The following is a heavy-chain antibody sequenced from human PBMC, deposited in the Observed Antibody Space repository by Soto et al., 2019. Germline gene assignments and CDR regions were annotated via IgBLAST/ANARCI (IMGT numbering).Heavy chain of an antibody. CDR3: ARDRSRDGGSFQSYYYGMDV. V-gene: IGHV3-48*02. J-gene: IGHJ6*02. D-gene: IGHD1-26*01. CDR2: ISSSSSTI. Sequence: EVQLVESGGGLVQPGGSLRLSCAASKFTFSSYSMNWVRQAPGKGLEWVSYISSSSSTIYYADSVKGRFTISRDNAKNSLFLQMNSLRDEDTAVYYCARDRSRDGGSFQSYYYGMDVWGQGTTVTVSS. CDR1: KFTFSSYS.